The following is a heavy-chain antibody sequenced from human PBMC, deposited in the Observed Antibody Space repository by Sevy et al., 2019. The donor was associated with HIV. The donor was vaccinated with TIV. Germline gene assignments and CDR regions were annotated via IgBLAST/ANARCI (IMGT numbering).Heavy chain of an antibody. CDR3: VREGYYYVSSGYYDL. V-gene: IGHV4-34*01. CDR2: INHSGST. J-gene: IGHJ5*02. Sequence: SETLSLTCAVYGGSFSGYYWSWIRQPPGKGLEWIGEINHSGSTNYNPSLKSRVTISVDTSKNQFSLKLSSVTAADTAVYYCVREGYYYVSSGYYDLWGQGTLVTVSS. D-gene: IGHD3-22*01. CDR1: GGSFSGYY.